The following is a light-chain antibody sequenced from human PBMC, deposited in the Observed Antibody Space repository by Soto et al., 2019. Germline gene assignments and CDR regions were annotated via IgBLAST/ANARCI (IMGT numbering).Light chain of an antibody. CDR3: KQYDNYQRT. Sequence: DIQMTQSPSTLSASVGDRVTISCRASQSVGSWLAWYQQKPGKAPKFLIYDDSTLESGVPSRFSGSGSGKEFTLTTSRLQPDDFATYYGKQYDNYQRTFGVGTKVDIX. V-gene: IGKV1-5*01. CDR1: QSVGSW. J-gene: IGKJ4*01. CDR2: DDS.